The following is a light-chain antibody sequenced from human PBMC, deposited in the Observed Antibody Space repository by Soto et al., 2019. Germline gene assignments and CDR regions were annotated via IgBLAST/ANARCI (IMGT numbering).Light chain of an antibody. CDR3: QHRSEWPVS. Sequence: EVVMRQSPATLSVSPGEGATLSCRASQGIGDTLAWYQHKPGQTPRLLIYDTSTRATGIPARFSGSGSGTDFTLTISSLEPEDFAVYFCQHRSEWPVSFGQGTRLEIK. J-gene: IGKJ5*01. V-gene: IGKV3-11*01. CDR1: QGIGDT. CDR2: DTS.